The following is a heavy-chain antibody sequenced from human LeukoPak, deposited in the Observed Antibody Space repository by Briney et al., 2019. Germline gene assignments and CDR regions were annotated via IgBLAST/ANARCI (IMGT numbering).Heavy chain of an antibody. J-gene: IGHJ4*02. CDR1: GFTFTSYS. CDR2: ISGGGST. CDR3: AKGGKWDVTPFDY. V-gene: IGHV3-23*01. D-gene: IGHD1-26*01. Sequence: HAGGSLRLSCAASGFTFTSYSMNWVRQAPGKGLEWVSTISGGGSTYYADSVKGRFTISRDNSKNTLYLQVNSLRAEDTAVYYCAKGGKWDVTPFDYWGQGTLVTVSS.